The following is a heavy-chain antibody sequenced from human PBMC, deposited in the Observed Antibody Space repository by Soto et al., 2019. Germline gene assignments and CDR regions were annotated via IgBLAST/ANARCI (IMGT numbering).Heavy chain of an antibody. J-gene: IGHJ4*02. Sequence: QVQLQESGPGLVRPSETLSLTCTVSGGSITSYYWSWIRQPPGRGLEYLGYISYSGSGSTNYNPSLKSRVTISIDTSKNQFSLKLSSVTAADTAVYYCARSGIPTLRDYWGQGTLVTVSS. CDR2: ISYSGSGST. CDR1: GGSITSYY. D-gene: IGHD3-10*01. V-gene: IGHV4-59*01. CDR3: ARSGIPTLRDY.